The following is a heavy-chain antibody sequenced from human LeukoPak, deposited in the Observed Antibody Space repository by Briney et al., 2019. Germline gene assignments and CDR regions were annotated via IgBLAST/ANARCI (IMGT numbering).Heavy chain of an antibody. D-gene: IGHD2-21*01. CDR3: ARTYCGTNACPFDF. Sequence: PSETLSLTCTVSGGSISSYYWSWSRQPPGKGLEWIGYIYYSGSTNYNPSLKSRVTISVDTSKNQFSLNLSSVTAADTAVYYCARTYCGTNACPFDFWGQGTLVTVSS. J-gene: IGHJ4*02. CDR1: GGSISSYY. V-gene: IGHV4-59*08. CDR2: IYYSGST.